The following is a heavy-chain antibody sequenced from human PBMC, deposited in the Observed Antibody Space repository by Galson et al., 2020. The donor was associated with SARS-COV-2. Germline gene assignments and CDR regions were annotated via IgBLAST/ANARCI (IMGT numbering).Heavy chain of an antibody. CDR3: ARLESGNSYFFAMDV. CDR1: GGYIDTSFY. CDR2: IYYTGTT. D-gene: IGHD1-26*01. Sequence: SETLSLTCTVSGGYIDTSFYWGWIRQSPGKGLEWIGSIYYTGTTYYNPSHMSRLTISIDTSKNQFSLKLSSVTAADTAVYYCARLESGNSYFFAMDVWGQGTTVTVSS. V-gene: IGHV4-39*07. J-gene: IGHJ6*02.